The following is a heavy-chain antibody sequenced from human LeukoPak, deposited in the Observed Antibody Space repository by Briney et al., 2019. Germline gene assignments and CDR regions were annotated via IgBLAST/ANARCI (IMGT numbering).Heavy chain of an antibody. V-gene: IGHV4-34*01. Sequence: SETLSLTCAVYGGSFSGHYWSWIRQPPGKGLEWIGEINHSGSTNYNPSLKSRVTISVDTSKNQFSLKLSSVTAADTAVYYCARLYYYDSSGYYGGSTNFDYWGQGTLVTVSS. D-gene: IGHD3-22*01. CDR3: ARLYYYDSSGYYGGSTNFDY. CDR1: GGSFSGHY. J-gene: IGHJ4*02. CDR2: INHSGST.